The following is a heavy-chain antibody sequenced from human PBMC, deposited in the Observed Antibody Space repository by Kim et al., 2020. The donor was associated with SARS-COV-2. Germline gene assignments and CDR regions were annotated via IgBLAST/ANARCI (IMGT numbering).Heavy chain of an antibody. V-gene: IGHV3-11*04. J-gene: IGHJ6*02. CDR3: ARVHFDWDYYYGMDV. CDR2: ISSSGSTI. CDR1: GFTFSDYY. D-gene: IGHD3-9*01. Sequence: GGSLRLSCAASGFTFSDYYMSWIRQAPGKGLEWVSYISSSGSTIYYADSVKGRFTISRDNAKNSLYLQMNSLRAEDTAVYYCARVHFDWDYYYGMDVWGQGTTVTVSS.